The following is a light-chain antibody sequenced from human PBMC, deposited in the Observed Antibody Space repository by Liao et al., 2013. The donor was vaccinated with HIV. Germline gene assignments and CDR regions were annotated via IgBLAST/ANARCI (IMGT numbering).Light chain of an antibody. CDR1: DIGSKS. CDR3: QAWDSTIAYV. V-gene: IGLV3-21*01. CDR2: YDS. Sequence: SYVLIQPPSVSVAPGQTAIITCGGNDIGSKSVHWYQQRSGQAPVVVIYYDSDRPSGIPERFSGSNSGNTATLTISGTQAMDEADYYCQAWDSTIAYVFGAGTKVTVL. J-gene: IGLJ1*01.